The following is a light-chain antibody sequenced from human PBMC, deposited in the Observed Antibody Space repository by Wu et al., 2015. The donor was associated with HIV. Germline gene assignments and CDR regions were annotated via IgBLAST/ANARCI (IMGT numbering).Light chain of an antibody. Sequence: EIVLTQAPGTLSLSPGEGATLSCRASQSVTSSYVSWYQQKPGQAPRVVIYGGSSRATGIPDRFSASASGTDFTLTISRLEPEDLAVYYCQLFDRSPSHRTVFGQGTKRGD. J-gene: IGKJ2*01. CDR3: QLFDRSPSHRTV. CDR2: GGS. V-gene: IGKV3-20*01. CDR1: QSVTSSY.